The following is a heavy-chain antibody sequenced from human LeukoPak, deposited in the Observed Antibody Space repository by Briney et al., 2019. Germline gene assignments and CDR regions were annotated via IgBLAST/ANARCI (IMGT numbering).Heavy chain of an antibody. CDR3: ARDGYYGSGSPAEGYYYGMDV. CDR2: INAGHGNT. Sequence: ASVKVSCKASGYTFTSYAMHWVRQAPGQRLEWMGWINAGHGNTKYSQKFQGRVTITRDTSASTAYMELSSLRSEDTAVYYCARDGYYGSGSPAEGYYYGMDVWGKGTTVTVSS. J-gene: IGHJ6*04. V-gene: IGHV1-3*01. D-gene: IGHD3-10*01. CDR1: GYTFTSYA.